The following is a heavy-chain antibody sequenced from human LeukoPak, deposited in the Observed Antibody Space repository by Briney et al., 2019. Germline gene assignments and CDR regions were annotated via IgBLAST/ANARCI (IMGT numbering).Heavy chain of an antibody. D-gene: IGHD3-16*02. Sequence: VASVNVSCKASGYTFTRYGISWVRQAPGQGLEWMGWISAYNANTNDAQKLQGRVTMTTDTSTSTAYMELRSLRSDVTAVYYCARIKFRNGGSYRRYDAFDIWGQGTMVTVSS. CDR2: ISAYNANT. V-gene: IGHV1-18*01. CDR1: GYTFTRYG. J-gene: IGHJ3*02. CDR3: ARIKFRNGGSYRRYDAFDI.